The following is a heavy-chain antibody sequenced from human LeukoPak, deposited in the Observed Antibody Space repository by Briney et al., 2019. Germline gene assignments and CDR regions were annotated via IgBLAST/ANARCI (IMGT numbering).Heavy chain of an antibody. D-gene: IGHD6-13*01. CDR1: GFTFSSYE. J-gene: IGHJ4*02. CDR2: ISSSGSTI. CDR3: AKRHSSTWYFN. Sequence: GGSLRLSCAASGFTFSSYEMNWVRQAPGKGLEWVSYISSSGSTIYYADSVKGRFTISRDNSKNTLYLQMNRLRAEDTAVYYCAKRHSSTWYFNWGQGTLVTVSS. V-gene: IGHV3-48*03.